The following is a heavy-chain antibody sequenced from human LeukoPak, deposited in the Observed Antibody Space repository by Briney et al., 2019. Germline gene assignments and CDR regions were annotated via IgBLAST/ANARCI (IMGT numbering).Heavy chain of an antibody. CDR3: ARIRGSGWSHYFDY. CDR1: GFSLSTSGMC. Sequence: SGPTLVNPTQTLTLTCAFSGFSLSTSGMCVSWIRQPPGKALEWLARIDWDDDKYYSSSLKTRLTISKDSSKNQVVLTMTNMDPVDTATYYCARIRGSGWSHYFDYWGQGTLVTVSS. CDR2: IDWDDDK. J-gene: IGHJ4*02. D-gene: IGHD6-19*01. V-gene: IGHV2-70*11.